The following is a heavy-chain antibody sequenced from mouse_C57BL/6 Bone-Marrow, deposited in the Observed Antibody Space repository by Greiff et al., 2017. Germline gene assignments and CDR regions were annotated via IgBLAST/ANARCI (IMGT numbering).Heavy chain of an antibody. Sequence: VQLQQSGAELVKPGASVKISCKASGYAFSSYWMNWVKQRPGKGLEWIGQIYPGDGDTNYNGKFKGKATLTADKSSSTAYMQLSSLTSEDSAVYFCARRYDGNYDRFAYWGQGTLVTVSA. V-gene: IGHV1-80*01. D-gene: IGHD2-3*01. CDR2: IYPGDGDT. CDR3: ARRYDGNYDRFAY. J-gene: IGHJ3*01. CDR1: GYAFSSYW.